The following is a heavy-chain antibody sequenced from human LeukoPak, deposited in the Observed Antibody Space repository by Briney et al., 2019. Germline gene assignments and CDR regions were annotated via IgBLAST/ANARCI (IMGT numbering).Heavy chain of an antibody. D-gene: IGHD2-2*01. CDR3: TTDSPITLVPGAKIQP. CDR1: GFTFSNAW. J-gene: IGHJ5*02. V-gene: IGHV3-15*01. Sequence: DPGGSLRLSCAASGFTFSNAWMSWVRQAPGKGLEWVGRIKSKTDGGTTDYAAPVKGRFTISRDDSKNTLHLQMNSLKTEDTAVYFCTTDSPITLVPGAKIQPWGQGTLVTVSS. CDR2: IKSKTDGGTT.